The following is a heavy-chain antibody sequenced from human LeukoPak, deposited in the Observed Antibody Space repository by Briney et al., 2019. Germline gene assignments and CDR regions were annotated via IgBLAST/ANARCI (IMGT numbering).Heavy chain of an antibody. D-gene: IGHD1-1*01. J-gene: IGHJ4*02. CDR2: INPTDGST. Sequence: ASVKLSCKTSGYTFSTYYMRWLLQAPGQELEWLGIINPTDGSTSYTQTIQGRVTMTRDTATDPVYLELSCVRAADTAVYWCARANGGGLDECGQGTLITVSS. CDR3: ARANGGGLDE. CDR1: GYTFSTYY. V-gene: IGHV1-46*01.